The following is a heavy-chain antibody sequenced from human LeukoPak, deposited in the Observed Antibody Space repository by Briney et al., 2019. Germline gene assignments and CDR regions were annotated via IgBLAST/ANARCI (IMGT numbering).Heavy chain of an antibody. Sequence: ASVKVSCKASGFTFTNYGISWVRQAPGQGLEWMGWISAYNGNTNYAQNLQGRVTMTTDTSTSTVYMELRSLRSDDTAVYHCARVLVAPQTNAFDIWGQGTMVIVSS. CDR2: ISAYNGNT. V-gene: IGHV1-18*01. J-gene: IGHJ3*02. CDR3: ARVLVAPQTNAFDI. D-gene: IGHD5-12*01. CDR1: GFTFTNYG.